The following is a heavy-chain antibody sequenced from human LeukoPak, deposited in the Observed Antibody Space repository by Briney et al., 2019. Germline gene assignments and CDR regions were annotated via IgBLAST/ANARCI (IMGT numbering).Heavy chain of an antibody. Sequence: GGSLRLSCAASGFTFSSYSMNWVRQAPGKGLEWVSSISSSSYIYYADSVKGRFTISRDNAKNSLYLQMNSLRAEDTAVYYCARGHSTSYYYYYMDVWGKGTTVTVSS. CDR2: ISSSSYI. CDR1: GFTFSSYS. J-gene: IGHJ6*03. CDR3: ARGHSTSYYYYYMDV. V-gene: IGHV3-21*01. D-gene: IGHD2-2*01.